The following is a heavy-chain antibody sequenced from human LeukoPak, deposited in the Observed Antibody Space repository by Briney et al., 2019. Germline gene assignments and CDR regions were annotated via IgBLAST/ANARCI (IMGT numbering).Heavy chain of an antibody. Sequence: GGSLRLSCAASGFTFSSYWMSWVRQAPGKGLEWVANIKQDGSEKYYVDSVKGRFTISRDNAKNSLYLQMNSLRAEDTALYYCAKDTGENGDYGAFDIWGQGTMVTVSS. D-gene: IGHD4-17*01. CDR3: AKDTGENGDYGAFDI. V-gene: IGHV3-7*03. CDR1: GFTFSSYW. J-gene: IGHJ3*02. CDR2: IKQDGSEK.